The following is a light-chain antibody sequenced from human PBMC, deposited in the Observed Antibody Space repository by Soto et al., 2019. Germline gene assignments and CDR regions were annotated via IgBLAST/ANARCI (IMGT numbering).Light chain of an antibody. J-gene: IGKJ5*01. CDR2: DAS. Sequence: EIVLTQSPATLSLSPGDTATLSCGASQSVSSSLAWYQQKPDQTPRLLIYDASSRATGIPARFSGSGSGTDFTLTISSLEPEDFAVYYCHHRGNGITFGQGTRLETK. CDR3: HHRGNGIT. V-gene: IGKV3-11*01. CDR1: QSVSSS.